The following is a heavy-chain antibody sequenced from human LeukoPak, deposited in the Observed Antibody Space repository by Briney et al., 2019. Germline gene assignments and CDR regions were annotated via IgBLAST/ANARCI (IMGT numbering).Heavy chain of an antibody. D-gene: IGHD1-1*01. CDR2: IYYSWST. Sequence: SVTLSLTCTVSGGSISSYYWSWIRQPPGKGLEWIGYIYYSWSTNYKPSLKSRVNISVDTSKNQFSLKLSSVTAADTAVYYCAGTTLHNWFDPWGQGTLVTVSS. CDR3: AGTTLHNWFDP. V-gene: IGHV4-59*01. CDR1: GGSISSYY. J-gene: IGHJ5*02.